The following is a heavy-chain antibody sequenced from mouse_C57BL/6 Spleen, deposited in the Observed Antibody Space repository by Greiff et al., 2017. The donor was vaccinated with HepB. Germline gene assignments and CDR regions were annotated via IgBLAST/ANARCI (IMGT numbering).Heavy chain of an antibody. Sequence: EVQLQQSGPELVKPGASVKISCKASGYTFTDYYMNWVKQSHGKSLEWIGDINPNNGGTSYNQKFKGKATLTVDKSSSTAYMELRSLTSEDSAVYYCARSGYYGSSSYWYFDVWGTGTTVTVSS. CDR2: INPNNGGT. V-gene: IGHV1-26*01. J-gene: IGHJ1*03. CDR1: GYTFTDYY. D-gene: IGHD1-1*01. CDR3: ARSGYYGSSSYWYFDV.